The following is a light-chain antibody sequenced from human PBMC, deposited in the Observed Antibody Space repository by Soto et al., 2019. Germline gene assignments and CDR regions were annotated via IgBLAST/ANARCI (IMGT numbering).Light chain of an antibody. CDR3: PQLNSYPPT. J-gene: IGKJ4*01. CDR1: QGISTF. V-gene: IGKV1-9*01. Sequence: DIQLTQSPSFLSASVGDRVTITCLASQGISTFLAWYQQKPGKAPKLLIYAASILQSGVPSRFRGSGSGTDFTLTISRLQPEDFATYFCPQLNSYPPTFGGGTKVDNK. CDR2: AAS.